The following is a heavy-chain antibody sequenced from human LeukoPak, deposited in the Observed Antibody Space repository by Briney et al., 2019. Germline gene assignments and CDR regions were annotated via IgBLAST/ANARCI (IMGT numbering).Heavy chain of an antibody. CDR1: GGSISSSSYY. V-gene: IGHV4-39*01. CDR2: IYYSGST. CDR3: ARGLYNYGHGDY. Sequence: SETLSLTCTVSGGSISSSSYYWGWIRQPLGRGLEWIGSIYYSGSTYYNPSLKGRVTISVDTSKNQFSLKLSSVTAADTAVYYCARGLYNYGHGDYWGQGTLVTVSS. J-gene: IGHJ4*02. D-gene: IGHD5-18*01.